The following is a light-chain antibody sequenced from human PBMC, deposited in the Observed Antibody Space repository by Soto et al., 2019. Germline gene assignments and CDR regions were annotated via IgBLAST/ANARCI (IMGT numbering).Light chain of an antibody. Sequence: EIVLTQSPGTLSLSPGERATLSCRASQSVSSNYLAWYQQHPGQAPRLLIFGASNRATGIPDRFSGSGSGTDFTLTISRLEPEDFAVYYCQRYDNTPRTFGQGTKVEVQ. CDR3: QRYDNTPRT. CDR1: QSVSSNY. V-gene: IGKV3-20*01. J-gene: IGKJ1*01. CDR2: GAS.